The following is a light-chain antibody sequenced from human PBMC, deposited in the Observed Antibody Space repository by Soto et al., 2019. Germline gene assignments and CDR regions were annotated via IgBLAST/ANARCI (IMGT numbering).Light chain of an antibody. J-gene: IGLJ1*01. CDR2: EVS. CDR1: SSDVGGYDY. V-gene: IGLV2-14*01. CDR3: SSYTTSSTYV. Sequence: QSVLTQPASVSGSPGQSITISCTGTSSDVGGYDYVSWYQQHPGKAPKLMIYEVSYRPSGVSHRFSGSKSGNTASVTISGLQAEDEADYYCSSYTTSSTYVLGTATKVTV.